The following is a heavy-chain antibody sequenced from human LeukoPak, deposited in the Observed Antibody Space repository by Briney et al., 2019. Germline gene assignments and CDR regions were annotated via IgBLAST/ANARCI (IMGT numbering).Heavy chain of an antibody. V-gene: IGHV4-61*02. J-gene: IGHJ3*02. CDR2: IYTSGST. CDR3: ARYIIGTSRAFDI. CDR1: GGSISGSSYY. Sequence: PSETLSLTCTVSGGSISGSSYYWSWIRQPAGKGLEWIGRIYTSGSTNYNPSLKSRVTISIDTSKNLFSLKLSSVTAADTAVYYCARYIIGTSRAFDIWGQGTMVAVSS. D-gene: IGHD1-14*01.